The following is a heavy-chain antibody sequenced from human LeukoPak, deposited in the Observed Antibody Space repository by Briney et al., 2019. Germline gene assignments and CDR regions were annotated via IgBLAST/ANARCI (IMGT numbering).Heavy chain of an antibody. J-gene: IGHJ4*02. CDR2: ISGNSVTI. V-gene: IGHV3-23*01. CDR1: GSTFSTYP. D-gene: IGHD1-26*01. Sequence: PGGSLRLSCTASGSTFSTYPMTWVRQAPGQGLEWVSAISGNSVTIYYADSVKGRFTISRDNSKNMLYLQMYSLRAEDTAVYYCAKILSGTYSFDLWGQGTLVTVSS. CDR3: AKILSGTYSFDL.